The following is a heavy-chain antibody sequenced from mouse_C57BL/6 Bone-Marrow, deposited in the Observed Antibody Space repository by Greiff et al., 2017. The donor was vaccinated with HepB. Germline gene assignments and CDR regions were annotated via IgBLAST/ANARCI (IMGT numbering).Heavy chain of an antibody. J-gene: IGHJ2*01. D-gene: IGHD1-1*01. CDR2: IYPRSGNT. CDR1: GYTFTSYG. CDR3: ENYYGSSYCYFDY. Sequence: VKLMESGAELARPGASVKLSCKASGYTFTSYGISWVKQRTGQGLEWIGEIYPRSGNTYYNEKFKGKATLTADKSSSTAYMELRSLTSEDSAVYFCENYYGSSYCYFDYWGQGTTLTVSS. V-gene: IGHV1-81*01.